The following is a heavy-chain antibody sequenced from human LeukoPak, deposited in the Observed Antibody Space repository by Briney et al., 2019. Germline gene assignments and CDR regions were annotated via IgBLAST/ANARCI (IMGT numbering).Heavy chain of an antibody. D-gene: IGHD2-21*02. V-gene: IGHV4-59*08. CDR1: GGSISSYY. CDR3: ARSAGDRSNWFDP. J-gene: IGHJ5*02. Sequence: PSETLSLTCTVSGGSISSYYWSWIRQPPGKGLEWIGYIYYSGSTNYNPSLKSRVTISVDTSKNQFSLKLSSVTAADTAVYYCARSAGDRSNWFDPWGQGTLVTVSS. CDR2: IYYSGST.